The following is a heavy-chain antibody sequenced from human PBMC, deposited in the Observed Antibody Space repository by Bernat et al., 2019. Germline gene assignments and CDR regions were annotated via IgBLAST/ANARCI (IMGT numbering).Heavy chain of an antibody. CDR2: ISNDGRNK. CDR1: GFTFSSYG. Sequence: QVQLVESGGGVVQPGRSLRLSCAASGFTFSSYGMHWVRQAPGKGLEWVAVISNDGRNKYYADSVKDRLTSSRDNSQNTLYLQMNSRSVEDTAVYYCAKERDSSNWYGGGFDDWGQGTLVTVSS. V-gene: IGHV3-30*18. D-gene: IGHD6-13*01. J-gene: IGHJ4*02. CDR3: AKERDSSNWYGGGFDD.